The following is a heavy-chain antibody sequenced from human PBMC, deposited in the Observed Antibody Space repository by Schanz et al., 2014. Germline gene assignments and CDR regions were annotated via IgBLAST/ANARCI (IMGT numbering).Heavy chain of an antibody. CDR1: GFTFSRHW. CDR3: AKYRGYYRVSGSYRELEY. D-gene: IGHD3-10*01. Sequence: EVQLVESGGGLVQPGGSLRLSCAASGFTFSRHWMHWVRQDPGKGLVWVARINSVGSNTDYADSVKGRFTISRDNSKNTLYLQMNSLRAEDTAVYYCAKYRGYYRVSGSYRELEYWGQGTLVTVSS. V-gene: IGHV3-74*02. J-gene: IGHJ4*02. CDR2: INSVGSNT.